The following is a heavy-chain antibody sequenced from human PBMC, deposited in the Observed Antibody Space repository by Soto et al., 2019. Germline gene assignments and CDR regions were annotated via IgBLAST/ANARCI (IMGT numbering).Heavy chain of an antibody. CDR2: IIPIFGTA. CDR3: ARDRPDIVGATDYYYYGMDV. Sequence: SVKVSCKASGGTFSSYAISWVRQAPGQGLEWMGGIIPIFGTANYAQKFQGRVTITADESTSTAYIELSSLRSEDTAVYYCARDRPDIVGATDYYYYGMDVWGQGTTVTVSS. J-gene: IGHJ6*02. D-gene: IGHD1-26*01. CDR1: GGTFSSYA. V-gene: IGHV1-69*13.